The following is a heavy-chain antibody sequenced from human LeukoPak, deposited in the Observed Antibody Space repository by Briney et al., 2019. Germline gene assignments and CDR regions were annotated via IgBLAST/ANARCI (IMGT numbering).Heavy chain of an antibody. D-gene: IGHD7-27*01. Sequence: SQTLSLTFAISGDTVSSNSATWNWIRQSPSRGLEWLGRTYYRSKWYNEYAESMKSRITINPDTSKNQFSLQLNSVTPEDAAVYYCTRDLGTFDYWGQGTLVTVSS. CDR2: TYYRSKWYN. CDR1: GDTVSSNSAT. V-gene: IGHV6-1*01. J-gene: IGHJ4*02. CDR3: TRDLGTFDY.